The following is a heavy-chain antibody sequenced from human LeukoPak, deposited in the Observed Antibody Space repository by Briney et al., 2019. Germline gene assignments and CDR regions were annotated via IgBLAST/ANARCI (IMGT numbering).Heavy chain of an antibody. Sequence: PGGSLRLSCAASGFMFEDYGLHWVRQIPGRGLEWVSLITWDGANVYYADSVRGRFTISRDNAKNSLYLQMNSLRAEDTAVYYCARRSPNYYFDYWGQGTPVAVSS. CDR3: ARRSPNYYFDY. CDR2: ITWDGANV. J-gene: IGHJ4*02. V-gene: IGHV3-43D*04. CDR1: GFMFEDYG.